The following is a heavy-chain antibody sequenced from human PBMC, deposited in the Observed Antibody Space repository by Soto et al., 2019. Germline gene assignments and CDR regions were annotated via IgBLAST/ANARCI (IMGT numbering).Heavy chain of an antibody. Sequence: SVKVSCKASGGTFSSYAISWVRQAPGQGLEWMGGIIPIFGTANYAQKFQGRVTITADESTSTAYMELSSLRSEDTAVYYCAMPKGMTTVVTDYYYGMDVWGQGTTVTVSS. CDR2: IIPIFGTA. CDR3: AMPKGMTTVVTDYYYGMDV. J-gene: IGHJ6*02. V-gene: IGHV1-69*13. CDR1: GGTFSSYA. D-gene: IGHD4-17*01.